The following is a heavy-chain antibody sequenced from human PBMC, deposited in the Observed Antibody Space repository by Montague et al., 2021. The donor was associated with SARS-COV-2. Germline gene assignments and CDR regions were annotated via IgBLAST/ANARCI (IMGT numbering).Heavy chain of an antibody. CDR1: GGSISSSTYY. D-gene: IGHD3-22*01. CDR2: IYYSGST. V-gene: IGHV4-39*07. CDR3: ARRPYYYDSSGQFDP. Sequence: SETLSLTCTVSGGSISSSTYYWGGIRQPPGKGLEWIASIYYSGSTYFNPSLKSRVAISIDTSKNQFSLKLSSVTAADTAVYYCARRPYYYDSSGQFDPWGQGVLVTVSS. J-gene: IGHJ5*02.